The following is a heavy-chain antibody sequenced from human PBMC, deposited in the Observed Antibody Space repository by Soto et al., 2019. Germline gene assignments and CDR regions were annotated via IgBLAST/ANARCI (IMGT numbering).Heavy chain of an antibody. CDR1: GDSVSSNSAA. J-gene: IGHJ6*02. CDR3: ARVSIITMVRGVIITPYYYNGMDV. V-gene: IGHV6-1*01. Sequence: SQTLSLTCAISGDSVSSNSAAWNWIRQSPSRGLEWLGRTYYRSKWYNDYAVSVKSRITINPDTSKNQFSLQLNSVTPEDTAVYYCARVSIITMVRGVIITPYYYNGMDVWGQGTTVTVSS. D-gene: IGHD3-10*01. CDR2: TYYRSKWYN.